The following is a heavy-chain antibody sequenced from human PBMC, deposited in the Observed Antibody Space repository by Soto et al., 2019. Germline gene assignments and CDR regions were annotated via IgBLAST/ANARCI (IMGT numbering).Heavy chain of an antibody. J-gene: IGHJ4*02. D-gene: IGHD6-13*01. Sequence: SVKVSCKASGGTFSSYAISWVRQAPGQGLEWMGGIIPIFGTANYAQKFQGRVTITADESTSTAYMELSSLRSEGTAVYYCATGPDGSSWYAGYWGQGTQVTVAS. CDR1: GGTFSSYA. CDR3: ATGPDGSSWYAGY. CDR2: IIPIFGTA. V-gene: IGHV1-69*13.